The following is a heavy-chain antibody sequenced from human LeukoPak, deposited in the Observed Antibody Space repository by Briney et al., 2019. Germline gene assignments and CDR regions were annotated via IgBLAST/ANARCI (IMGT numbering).Heavy chain of an antibody. CDR2: IYISGST. V-gene: IGHV4-61*02. CDR1: GGSISSGAYY. D-gene: IGHD6-13*01. J-gene: IGHJ4*02. Sequence: PSQTLSLTCIVSGGSISSGAYYWTWIRQPAGKGLEWIERIYISGSTNYNPSLKSRVTISVDASKNQLSMKMTSVTAADTAVYYCARGVSAAGFDYWGQGTLVTVSS. CDR3: ARGVSAAGFDY.